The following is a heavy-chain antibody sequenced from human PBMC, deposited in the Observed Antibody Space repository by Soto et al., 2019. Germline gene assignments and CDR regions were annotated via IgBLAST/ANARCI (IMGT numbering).Heavy chain of an antibody. CDR2: TSYDGSNK. J-gene: IGHJ1*01. CDR1: GFTFRSYV. CDR3: ARWGTTGGLDV. V-gene: IGHV3-30*19. D-gene: IGHD3-16*01. Sequence: QVQLVESGGGVVQPGTSLRVSCVGSGFTFRSYVIHWVRQAPGKGLEWVALTSYDGSNKYYGDSVRGRFTISRDNSRNTVDLQMDSLRVEDTALYYCARWGTTGGLDVWGQGTLVSVS.